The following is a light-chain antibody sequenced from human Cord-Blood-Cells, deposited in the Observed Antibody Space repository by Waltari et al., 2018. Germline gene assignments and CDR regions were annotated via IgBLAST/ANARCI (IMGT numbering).Light chain of an antibody. Sequence: DIVMTQSPDSLAVSLGERATLNCKSSQSVLYSSNNKIYLAWYQQKPGQPPKLLIYWASTRESGVPDRFSGSGSGTDFTLTISSLQAEDVAVYYCQQYYSTPWTFGQGTKVEIK. CDR2: WAS. J-gene: IGKJ1*01. CDR1: QSVLYSSNNKIY. CDR3: QQYYSTPWT. V-gene: IGKV4-1*01.